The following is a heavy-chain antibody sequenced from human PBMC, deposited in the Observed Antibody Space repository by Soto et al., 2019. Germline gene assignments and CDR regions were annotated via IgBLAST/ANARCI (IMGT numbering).Heavy chain of an antibody. CDR1: GFTFSSYA. D-gene: IGHD2-2*01. Sequence: GGSLRLSCAASGFTFSSYAMSWVRQAPGKGLEWVSAIGGSGGSTYYADSVKGRFTTSRDNAKNTLYLQMNSLRAEDTAVYYCAKGVGYCSSTSCYAGFSYYYGMDVWGQGTTVTVSS. CDR3: AKGVGYCSSTSCYAGFSYYYGMDV. CDR2: IGGSGGST. J-gene: IGHJ6*02. V-gene: IGHV3-23*01.